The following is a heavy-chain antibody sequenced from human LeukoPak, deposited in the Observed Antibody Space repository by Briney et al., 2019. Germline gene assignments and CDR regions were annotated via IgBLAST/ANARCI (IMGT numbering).Heavy chain of an antibody. V-gene: IGHV3-21*01. Sequence: GGSLRLSCAASGFTFSSYSTNWVRQAPGKGLEWVSSISSSSSYIYYADSVKGRFTISRDNAKNSLYLQMNSLRAEDTAVYYCARVLRYFDWLFSPSDYWGQGTLVTVSS. CDR1: GFTFSSYS. D-gene: IGHD3-9*01. CDR3: ARVLRYFDWLFSPSDY. CDR2: ISSSSSYI. J-gene: IGHJ4*02.